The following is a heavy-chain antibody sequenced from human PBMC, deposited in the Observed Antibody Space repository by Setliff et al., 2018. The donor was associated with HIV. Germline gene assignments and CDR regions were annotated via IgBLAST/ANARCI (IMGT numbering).Heavy chain of an antibody. V-gene: IGHV3-48*04. J-gene: IGHJ4*02. Sequence: GGSLRLSCAASGFTFSSYGMNWVRQAPGKGLEWLSYISRSSSTIYYADSVRGRFTISRDNAKNLLYLQMNSLRAEDTAVYYCTADPYYFDSWGQGTLVTVSS. CDR1: GFTFSSYG. CDR2: ISRSSSTI. D-gene: IGHD2-2*01. CDR3: TADPYYFDS.